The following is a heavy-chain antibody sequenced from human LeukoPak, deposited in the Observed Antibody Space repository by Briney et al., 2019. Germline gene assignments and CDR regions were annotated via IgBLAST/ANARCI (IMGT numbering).Heavy chain of an antibody. CDR2: IYSGGST. V-gene: IGHV3-53*01. D-gene: IGHD6-13*01. CDR3: ARDREGSSSWDY. CDR1: GFTVSTNY. J-gene: IGHJ4*02. Sequence: GGSLRLSCAAPGFTVSTNYMNWVRQAPGKGLEWVSIIYSGGSTYYADSVKGRFTISRDNSKNTIFLQTNSLRADDTAVYYCARDREGSSSWDYWGQGTLVTVSS.